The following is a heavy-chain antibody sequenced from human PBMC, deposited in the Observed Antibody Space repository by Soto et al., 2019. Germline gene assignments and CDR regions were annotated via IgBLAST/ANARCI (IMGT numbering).Heavy chain of an antibody. Sequence: PGGSLRLSCAALGFTVSGKRYVAWVRQAPGKGLEWISALYDVDGTFYADSVKGRFPTSSQSSKTTVYLQMNGLRPDDTAVYYCASWHEREHAYDVWGRGTTVTVSS. CDR3: ASWHEREHAYDV. CDR1: GFTVSGKRY. CDR2: LYDVDGT. J-gene: IGHJ3*01. V-gene: IGHV3-53*01. D-gene: IGHD1-1*01.